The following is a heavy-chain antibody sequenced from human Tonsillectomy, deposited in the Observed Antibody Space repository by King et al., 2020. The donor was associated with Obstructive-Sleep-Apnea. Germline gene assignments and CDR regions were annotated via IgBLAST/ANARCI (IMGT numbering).Heavy chain of an antibody. CDR3: PRRRGSGRGSGSSDY. Sequence: VQLVESGAEVKKPGASVKVACRASGYTFSSYDINWVRQATGQGLEWMGWMNPNSGNTGYAQKFQGRVTMTRNTSISTAYMELSSLRSEDTAMYSCPRRRGSGRGSGSSDYWGQGTLVTVSS. D-gene: IGHD3-10*01. J-gene: IGHJ4*02. CDR2: MNPNSGNT. V-gene: IGHV1-8*01. CDR1: GYTFSSYD.